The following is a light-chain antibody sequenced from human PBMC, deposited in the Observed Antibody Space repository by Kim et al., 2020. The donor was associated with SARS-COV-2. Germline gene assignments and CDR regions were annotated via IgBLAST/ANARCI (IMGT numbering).Light chain of an antibody. J-gene: IGKJ4*01. V-gene: IGKV1-39*01. CDR2: SAS. CDR1: QTISNF. Sequence: ASVGDRVTITRRASQTISNFLNWYLQKPGKAPKLLIYSASGLHTGVPSRFSGGGSGTYFTLTISSLQPEDFATYYCQQSYSIPLTFGGGTKVDIK. CDR3: QQSYSIPLT.